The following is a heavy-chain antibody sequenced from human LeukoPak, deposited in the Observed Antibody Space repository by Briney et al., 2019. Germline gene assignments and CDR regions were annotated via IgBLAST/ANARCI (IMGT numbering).Heavy chain of an antibody. CDR1: GGSFSGYY. J-gene: IGHJ5*02. V-gene: IGHV4-34*01. Sequence: SGTLSLTCAVYGGSFSGYYWSWIRQPPGKGLEWIGEINHSGSTNYNPSLTSRGTISLDTSKNQFSLMQISVPAADTAVYYCARLCIRYFDWYHAWFDPWGQGTLVTVSS. CDR2: INHSGST. CDR3: ARLCIRYFDWYHAWFDP. D-gene: IGHD3-9*01.